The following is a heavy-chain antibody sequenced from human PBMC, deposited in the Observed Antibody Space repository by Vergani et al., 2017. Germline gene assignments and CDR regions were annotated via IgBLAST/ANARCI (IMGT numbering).Heavy chain of an antibody. J-gene: IGHJ3*02. CDR1: GGSISSYY. V-gene: IGHV4-59*01. CDR2: IYYSGST. D-gene: IGHD4-23*01. CDR3: AGEGGHDYGGNRGNAFDI. Sequence: QVQLQESGPGLVKPSETLSLTCTVSGGSISSYYWSWIRQPPGKGLEWIGYIYYSGSTNYNPSLKSRVTISVDTSKNQFSLKLSSVTAADTAVYYCAGEGGHDYGGNRGNAFDIWGQGTMVTVSS.